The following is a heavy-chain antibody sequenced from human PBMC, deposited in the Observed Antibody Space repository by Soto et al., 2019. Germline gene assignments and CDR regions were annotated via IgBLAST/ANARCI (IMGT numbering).Heavy chain of an antibody. CDR1: GFTFSSYA. V-gene: IGHV3-23*01. J-gene: IGHJ4*02. CDR3: AKTAYYDSSGLPYYFDC. CDR2: ISGSGGST. D-gene: IGHD3-22*01. Sequence: PGGSLRLSCAASGFTFSSYAMSWVRQAPGKGLEWVSAISGSGGSTYYADSVKGRFTISRDNSKNTLYLQMNSLRAEDTAVYYCAKTAYYDSSGLPYYFDCWGEGTLVTVSS.